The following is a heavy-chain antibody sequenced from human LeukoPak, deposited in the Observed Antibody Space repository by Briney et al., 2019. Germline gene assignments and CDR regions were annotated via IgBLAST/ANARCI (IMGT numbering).Heavy chain of an antibody. J-gene: IGHJ4*02. D-gene: IGHD6-19*01. CDR1: GFTFSSSW. Sequence: GGPLRLSCAASGFTFSSSWMGWARQAPGKGLEWVANIKEDGSWKHYAVSVQGRFTISRDNAKNSLYLQMNSLRAEDTAVYYCARDRGWYHADSWGQGTLVTVSS. V-gene: IGHV3-7*01. CDR3: ARDRGWYHADS. CDR2: IKEDGSWK.